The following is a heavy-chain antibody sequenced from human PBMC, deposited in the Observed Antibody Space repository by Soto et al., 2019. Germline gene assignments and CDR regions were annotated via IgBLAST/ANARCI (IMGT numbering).Heavy chain of an antibody. J-gene: IGHJ5*02. CDR3: ARGYRPDYIWGSYRPRAGWFYP. D-gene: IGHD3-16*02. CDR1: GGSFSGYY. Sequence: QVQLQQWGAGLLKPSETLSLTCAVYGGSFSGYYWSWISQPPGKGLDWIGEINHSGSTNYNPSLKSRVTISVDTSKNQFSLKLSSVTAADTAVYYCARGYRPDYIWGSYRPRAGWFYPWGQGTLVTVSS. CDR2: INHSGST. V-gene: IGHV4-34*01.